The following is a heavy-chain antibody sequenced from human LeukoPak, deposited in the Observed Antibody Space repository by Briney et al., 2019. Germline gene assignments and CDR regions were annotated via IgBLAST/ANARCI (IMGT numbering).Heavy chain of an antibody. D-gene: IGHD4-23*01. CDR2: INPNSGGT. Sequence: ASVKVSRKASGYTFTGYYMHWVRQAPGQGLEWMGWINPNSGGTNYAQKFQGRVTMTRDTSISTAYMELSRLRSEDTAVYYCARGSDGGNSELDYWGQGTLVTVSS. J-gene: IGHJ4*02. CDR3: ARGSDGGNSELDY. V-gene: IGHV1-2*02. CDR1: GYTFTGYY.